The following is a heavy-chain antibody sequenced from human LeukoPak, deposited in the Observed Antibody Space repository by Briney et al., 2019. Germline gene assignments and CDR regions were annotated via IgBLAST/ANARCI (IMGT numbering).Heavy chain of an antibody. CDR3: VRGFDYGFHY. Sequence: GGSLRLSCAASGFTFSSYWMSWVRQAPGKGLEWVANIKQDGSEKYYVDSVKGRFTISRDNAKNSLYLQMNSLRIEDTGIYYCVRGFDYGFHYWGQGTLVSVSS. CDR2: IKQDGSEK. D-gene: IGHD4-17*01. J-gene: IGHJ4*02. CDR1: GFTFSSYW. V-gene: IGHV3-7*04.